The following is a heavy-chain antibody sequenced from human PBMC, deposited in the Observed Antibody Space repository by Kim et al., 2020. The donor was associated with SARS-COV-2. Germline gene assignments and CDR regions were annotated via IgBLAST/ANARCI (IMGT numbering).Heavy chain of an antibody. CDR3: ASGLELQTYYYNMDV. V-gene: IGHV3-30-3*01. D-gene: IGHD1-7*01. J-gene: IGHJ6*02. Sequence: GGSLRLSCAASGFTFSSNAMHWVRQAPGKGLEWVAVISYDGSNKYYADSVKGRFTISRDNSKNTLYLQMNSLRAEDTAVYYCASGLELQTYYYNMDVWGQGTPVTVS. CDR2: ISYDGSNK. CDR1: GFTFSSNA.